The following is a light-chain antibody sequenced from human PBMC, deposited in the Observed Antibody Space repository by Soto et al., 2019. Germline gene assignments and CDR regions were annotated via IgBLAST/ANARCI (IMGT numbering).Light chain of an antibody. CDR2: DAS. CDR1: QNIYGW. V-gene: IGKV1-5*01. Sequence: DIQMTQSPSTLSASVGDRVTITCRATQNIYGWLAWYQQKSGKAPKLLIYDASSLQSGVPSRFSGSRSGTEFTITISSLQPDDCATYYCQQYNSYPWTFGQGTKVEV. J-gene: IGKJ1*01. CDR3: QQYNSYPWT.